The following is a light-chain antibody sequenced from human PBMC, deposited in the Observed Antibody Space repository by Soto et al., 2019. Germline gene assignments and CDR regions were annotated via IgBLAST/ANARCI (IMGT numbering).Light chain of an antibody. CDR2: AAS. J-gene: IGKJ1*01. CDR3: QQTFGTPRT. Sequence: DIQMTQSPSSLSASAGDRVTITCRASENIRSYLNWYQQKLGKAPEXXIYAASKLQSGVPLRFSGSGSGTDFTLNITRLKPEDFATYYCQQTFGTPRTFGQGTKVDIK. CDR1: ENIRSY. V-gene: IGKV1-39*01.